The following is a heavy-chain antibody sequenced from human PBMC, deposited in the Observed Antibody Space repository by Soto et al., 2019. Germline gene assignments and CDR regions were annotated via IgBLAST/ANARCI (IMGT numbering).Heavy chain of an antibody. J-gene: IGHJ4*02. CDR3: ARGGDGFFDY. CDR1: GGSVSSGSYY. CDR2: IYYSGST. D-gene: IGHD2-21*01. V-gene: IGHV4-61*01. Sequence: SETLSLTCTVSGGSVSSGSYYWSWIRQPPGKGLEWIGYIYYSGSTNYNPSLKSRVTISVDTSKNQFSLKLSSVTAADTAVYYCARGGDGFFDYWGQGTLVTVSS.